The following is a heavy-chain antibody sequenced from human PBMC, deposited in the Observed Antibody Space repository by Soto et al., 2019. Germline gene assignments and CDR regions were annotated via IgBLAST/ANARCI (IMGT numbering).Heavy chain of an antibody. CDR3: VRHINGYNPFDY. J-gene: IGHJ4*01. D-gene: IGHD5-18*01. V-gene: IGHV5-51*01. CDR1: GYSFTNFW. Sequence: PGESLKISCETSGYSFTNFWIGWVRLVPGKGLQWVGIHLPGNSDTRYSPSFQGQVTISADKTIGTAYLQWSSLKASDSAVYYCVRHINGYNPFDYWGQGTLVTVSS. CDR2: HLPGNSDT.